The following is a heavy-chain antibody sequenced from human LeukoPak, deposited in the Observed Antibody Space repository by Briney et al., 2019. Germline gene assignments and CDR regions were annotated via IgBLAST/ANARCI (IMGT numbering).Heavy chain of an antibody. V-gene: IGHV3-30-3*01. CDR2: ISYDGSNK. Sequence: GGSLRLSCAASGFTFSSYAMHWVRQAPGKGLEWVAVISYDGSNKYYADSVKGRFTISRDNSKNTLYLQMNSLRAEDTAAYYCASSLYGSGSYYEYYFDYWGQGTLVTVSS. CDR1: GFTFSSYA. CDR3: ASSLYGSGSYYEYYFDY. D-gene: IGHD3-10*01. J-gene: IGHJ4*02.